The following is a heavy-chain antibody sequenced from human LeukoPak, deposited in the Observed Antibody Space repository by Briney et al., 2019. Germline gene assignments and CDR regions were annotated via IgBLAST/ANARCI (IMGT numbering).Heavy chain of an antibody. D-gene: IGHD3-9*01. CDR2: ISGSGGST. Sequence: GGSLRLSCAASGFTFSSYAMSWVRQAPGKGLEWVSAISGSGGSTYYADSVKGRFTISRDNSKNTLYLQMNSLRAEDTAVYYCAKTPRENYDILTGYYRWAHYFDYWGQGTLVTVSS. J-gene: IGHJ4*02. CDR3: AKTPRENYDILTGYYRWAHYFDY. V-gene: IGHV3-23*01. CDR1: GFTFSSYA.